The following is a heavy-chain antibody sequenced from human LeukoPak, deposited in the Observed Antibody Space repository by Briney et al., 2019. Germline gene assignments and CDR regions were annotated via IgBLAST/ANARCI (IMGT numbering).Heavy chain of an antibody. CDR2: IYYSGST. Sequence: PSETLSLTCTVSGGSISSHYWSWIRQPPGKGLEWIGYIYYSGSTNYNPSLKSRVTISVDTSKNQFSLKLSSVTAADTAVYYCARGEAVGAFDIWGQGTMVTVSS. V-gene: IGHV4-59*08. J-gene: IGHJ3*02. CDR1: GGSISSHY. CDR3: ARGEAVGAFDI.